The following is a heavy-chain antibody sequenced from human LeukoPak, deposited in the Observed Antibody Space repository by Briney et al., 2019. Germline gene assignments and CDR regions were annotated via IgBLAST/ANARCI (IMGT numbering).Heavy chain of an antibody. V-gene: IGHV3-23*01. CDR3: AKVAEKDYYDSSGYRDRYYFDY. D-gene: IGHD3-22*01. CDR2: ISGSGGST. J-gene: IGHJ4*02. Sequence: PGGPLRPSCPASGSTLRSYALSGARRAQGKGLGGSSVISGSGGSTYYADSVKGRFTISRDNSKNTLYLQMNSLRAEDTAVYYCAKVAEKDYYDSSGYRDRYYFDYWGQGTLVTVSS. CDR1: GSTLRSYA.